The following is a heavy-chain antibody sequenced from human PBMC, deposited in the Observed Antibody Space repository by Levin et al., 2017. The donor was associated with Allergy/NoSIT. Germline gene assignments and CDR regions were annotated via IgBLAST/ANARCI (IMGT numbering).Heavy chain of an antibody. CDR3: ATDDQQQLF. J-gene: IGHJ3*01. CDR2: IVVGSGDK. CDR1: GFTFSNSA. Sequence: KISCKASGFTFSNSAVQWVRQARGQRLEWIGWIVVGSGDKNCAQRFQERVTITRDMSTSTVYMELSSLRSEDTAIYYCATDDQQQLFWGQGTRVTVSS. V-gene: IGHV1-58*01. D-gene: IGHD5-18*01.